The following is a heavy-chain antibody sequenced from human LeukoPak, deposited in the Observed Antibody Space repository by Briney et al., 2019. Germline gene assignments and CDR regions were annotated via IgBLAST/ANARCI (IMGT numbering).Heavy chain of an antibody. CDR3: AREYYGSGRIDY. CDR1: GGSISSYY. Sequence: PSETLSLTCTVSGGSISSYYWSWIRQPPGKGLERIGYIYYSGSTNYNPSLKSRVTISVDTSKNQFSLKLSSVTAADTAVYYCAREYYGSGRIDYWGQGTLVTVSS. V-gene: IGHV4-59*01. D-gene: IGHD3-10*01. J-gene: IGHJ4*02. CDR2: IYYSGST.